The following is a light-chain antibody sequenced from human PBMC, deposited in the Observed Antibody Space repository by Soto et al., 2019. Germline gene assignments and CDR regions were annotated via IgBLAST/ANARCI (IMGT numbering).Light chain of an antibody. V-gene: IGKV3-15*01. CDR3: QQYNNWPPWT. Sequence: ILMTQSPATLSVSPGARATLSCRASQSVSNNLAWYQQKPGQAPRLLIYDASTRATGIPARFSGSGSGTEFTLTIIGLQSEDFAVYYCQQYNNWPPWTFGQGTKVEIK. CDR2: DAS. CDR1: QSVSNN. J-gene: IGKJ1*01.